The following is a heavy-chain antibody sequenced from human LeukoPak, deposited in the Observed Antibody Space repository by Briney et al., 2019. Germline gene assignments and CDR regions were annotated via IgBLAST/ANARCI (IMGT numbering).Heavy chain of an antibody. Sequence: SQTLSLTCTVSGGSISSYYWSWIRRPPGKGMEWIGYIYYSGSTNYNPSLKSRVTISVDTSKNQFSLKLSSVTAADTAVYYCARRLNGYNPFDHWGQGTLVTVSS. J-gene: IGHJ4*02. D-gene: IGHD5-24*01. CDR3: ARRLNGYNPFDH. V-gene: IGHV4-59*08. CDR2: IYYSGST. CDR1: GGSISSYY.